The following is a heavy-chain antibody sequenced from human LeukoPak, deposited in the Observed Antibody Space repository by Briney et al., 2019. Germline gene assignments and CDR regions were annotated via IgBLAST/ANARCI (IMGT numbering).Heavy chain of an antibody. CDR3: ARGYCSGDCFTLFDY. CDR2: INPNSGGT. J-gene: IGHJ4*02. D-gene: IGHD2-21*02. CDR1: GCMFTGYY. V-gene: IGHV1-2*02. Sequence: ASVKVSCKASGCMFTGYYMHWVRQAPGQGLGWMGWINPNSGGTNYAQKFQGRVTMTRDTSISTAYMELSSLRSDDTAVYYCARGYCSGDCFTLFDYWGQGTLVTVSS.